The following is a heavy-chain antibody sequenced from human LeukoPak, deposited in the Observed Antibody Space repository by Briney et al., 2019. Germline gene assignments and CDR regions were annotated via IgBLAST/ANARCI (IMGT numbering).Heavy chain of an antibody. CDR2: IYYTGTA. Sequence: SETLSLTCTVSGGSISSGNYYWGWIRQPPGKGLEWIASIYYTGTAFYNPSLKSRVTISVDTSQNQFSLKLTSVTAADTAVYFCARKPGGPSFSYTFDSWGQGTLVTVSS. CDR3: ARKPGGPSFSYTFDS. D-gene: IGHD2-2*02. CDR1: GGSISSGNYY. J-gene: IGHJ4*02. V-gene: IGHV4-39*01.